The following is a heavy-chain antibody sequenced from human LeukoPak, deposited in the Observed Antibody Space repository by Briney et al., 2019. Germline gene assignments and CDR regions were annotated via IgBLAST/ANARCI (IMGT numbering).Heavy chain of an antibody. D-gene: IGHD3-16*01. J-gene: IGHJ4*02. CDR3: AKASGRSAYGLDY. V-gene: IGHV3-30*02. Sequence: GGSLRLSCVAAGFTFSDYGMHWVRQAPGKGLEWVAFTRYDGTKKYYADSVKGRFTISRDDSKNTVYLQMYSLRPEDTAVYYCAKASGRSAYGLDYWGQGTLVTVFS. CDR2: TRYDGTKK. CDR1: GFTFSDYG.